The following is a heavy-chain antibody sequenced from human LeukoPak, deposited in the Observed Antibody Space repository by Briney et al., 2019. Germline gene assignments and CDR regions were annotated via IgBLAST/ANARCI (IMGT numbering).Heavy chain of an antibody. Sequence: ASVKVSCKASGYTFTSYDINWVRQATGQGLEWMGWMNPNSGNTGYAQKFQGRVTMTRNTSISTVYMELSSLRSEDTAVYYCARGRGSSLGWNYWGQGTLVTVSS. D-gene: IGHD6-6*01. V-gene: IGHV1-8*01. CDR2: MNPNSGNT. J-gene: IGHJ4*02. CDR1: GYTFTSYD. CDR3: ARGRGSSLGWNY.